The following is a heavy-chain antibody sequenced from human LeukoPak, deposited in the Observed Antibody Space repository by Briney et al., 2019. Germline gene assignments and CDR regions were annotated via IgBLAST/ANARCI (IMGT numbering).Heavy chain of an antibody. CDR1: GYTLTSCY. J-gene: IGHJ3*02. V-gene: IGHV1-46*01. CDR2: IDPGGGST. Sequence: EASVKVSCKASGYTLTSCYVHWVRQAPGQGFEWMGQIDPGGGSTTYAQKFQGRVIMTRDTSTSTVYMELSSLRSEDTAMYYCARVVMLTPRGAFDIWGQGTMVTVSS. CDR3: ARVVMLTPRGAFDI. D-gene: IGHD3-9*01.